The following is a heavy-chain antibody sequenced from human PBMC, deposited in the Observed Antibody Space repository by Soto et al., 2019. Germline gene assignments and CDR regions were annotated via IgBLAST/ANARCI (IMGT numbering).Heavy chain of an antibody. CDR2: IYSGGST. CDR3: ARDSKAAAGTHCYYGMDV. V-gene: IGHV3-53*01. J-gene: IGHJ6*02. CDR1: GFTVSSNY. Sequence: GGSLRLSCAASGFTVSSNYMSWVRQAPGKGLEWVSVIYSGGSTYYADSVKGRFTISRDNSKNTLYLQMNSLRAEDTAVYYCARDSKAAAGTHCYYGMDVWGQGTTVTVSS. D-gene: IGHD6-13*01.